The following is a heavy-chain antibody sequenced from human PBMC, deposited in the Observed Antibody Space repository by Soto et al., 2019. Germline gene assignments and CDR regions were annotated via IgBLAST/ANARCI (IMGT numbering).Heavy chain of an antibody. V-gene: IGHV4-30-4*01. Sequence: QVQLQESGPGLVEPSQTLSLTCTVSGGSISSGDYYWTWIRQPPGKGLEWIGYIYYTGSTYYNPSLKSRLTISLDMSRTQFSLRLPSVAAADTAVYYCASGSSSLRFDPWGQGTLVTVSS. CDR1: GGSISSGDYY. J-gene: IGHJ5*02. CDR3: ASGSSSLRFDP. D-gene: IGHD3-10*01. CDR2: IYYTGST.